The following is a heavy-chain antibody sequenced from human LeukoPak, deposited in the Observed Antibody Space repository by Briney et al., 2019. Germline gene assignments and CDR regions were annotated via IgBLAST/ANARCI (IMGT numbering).Heavy chain of an antibody. CDR2: IYSGGST. V-gene: IGHV3-53*01. J-gene: IGHJ4*02. D-gene: IGHD3-16*02. Sequence: PGGSLRLSCAASGFTFSSNYMSWVRQAPGKGLEWVSVIYSGGSTYYSDSVKGRFTISRDNSKNTLYLQMNSLRAEDTAVYYCARVDYSLGPFFDYWGQGTLVTVSS. CDR1: GFTFSSNY. CDR3: ARVDYSLGPFFDY.